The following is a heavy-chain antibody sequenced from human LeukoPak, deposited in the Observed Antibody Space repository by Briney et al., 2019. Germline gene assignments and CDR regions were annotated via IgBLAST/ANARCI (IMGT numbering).Heavy chain of an antibody. CDR3: ARDPRNKGFDP. V-gene: IGHV3-74*01. D-gene: IGHD1/OR15-1a*01. CDR1: GFTLSYYW. Sequence: GGSLRLSCAASGFTLSYYWMHWVRQGPAKGLVWVSTINGDGSSTNYAHSVKGRFTSARDNAKNTLYLEMNSLRVEDTAVYYCARDPRNKGFDPWGQGTLVTVSS. CDR2: INGDGSST. J-gene: IGHJ5*02.